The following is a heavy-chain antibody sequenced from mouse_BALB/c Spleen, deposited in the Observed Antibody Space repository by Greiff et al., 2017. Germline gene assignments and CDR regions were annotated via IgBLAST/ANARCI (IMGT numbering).Heavy chain of an antibody. CDR1: GFTFSSFG. V-gene: IGHV5-17*02. CDR3: ARSYDYGGWFAY. CDR2: ISSGSSTI. D-gene: IGHD2-4*01. Sequence: DVMLVESGGGLVQPGGSRKLSCAASGFTFSSFGMHWVRQAPEKGLEWVAYISSGSSTIYYADTVKGRFTISRDNPKNTLFLQMTSLRSEDTAMYYCARSYDYGGWFAYWGQGTLVTVSA. J-gene: IGHJ3*01.